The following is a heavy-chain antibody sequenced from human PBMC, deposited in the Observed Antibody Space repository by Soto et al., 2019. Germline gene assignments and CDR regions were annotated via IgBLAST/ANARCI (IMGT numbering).Heavy chain of an antibody. V-gene: IGHV1-69*01. CDR1: GDTFKNCV. J-gene: IGHJ6*02. Sequence: QVQVVQPGVEVRRPGSSVKVSCKASGDTFKNCVISWVRQAPGQGLELMGGIIPLFGTTDFAQRFQCRLTITTDESTTTAYMELSRLRSEDTATYYCAAELGFGKLSVVWGQGTTVIVAS. CDR3: AAELGFGKLSVV. D-gene: IGHD3-10*01. CDR2: IIPLFGTT.